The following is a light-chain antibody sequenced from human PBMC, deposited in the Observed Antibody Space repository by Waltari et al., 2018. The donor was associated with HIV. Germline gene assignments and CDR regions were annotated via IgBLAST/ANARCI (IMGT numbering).Light chain of an antibody. Sequence: QSALTQPASVSGSLGQSITISCAGTSRDVGSYNLVSWYQRHPGKAPKLIIYEVNKRPSGVSNRVSGSKSGSTASLTISGLQAEDETDYFCSSYSTTNPWVFGGGTKLTVL. CDR2: EVN. J-gene: IGLJ3*02. CDR3: SSYSTTNPWV. CDR1: SRDVGSYNL. V-gene: IGLV2-23*02.